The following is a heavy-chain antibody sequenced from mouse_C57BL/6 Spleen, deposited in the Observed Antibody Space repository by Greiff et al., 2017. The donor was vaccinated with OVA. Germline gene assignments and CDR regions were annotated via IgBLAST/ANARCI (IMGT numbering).Heavy chain of an antibody. CDR3: ARGCLLIWIMAY. D-gene: IGHD1-1*01. V-gene: IGHV1-22*01. J-gene: IGHJ3*01. CDR1: GYTFTDYN. CDR2: IKPNNGGT. Sequence: VQLKESGPELVKPGASVTMSCKASGYTFTDYNMHWVTQSHGKSLERIGYIKPNNGGTSYNQKFKGKATLTVNKTSSTAYMELRSLTAEYSAVYYCARGCLLIWIMAYWGQGTVGSVAA.